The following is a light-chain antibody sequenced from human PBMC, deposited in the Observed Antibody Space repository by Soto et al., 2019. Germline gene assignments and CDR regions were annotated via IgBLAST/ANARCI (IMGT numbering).Light chain of an antibody. Sequence: QSVLTQPPSVSGAPGQRVTISCTGSSSNIGAGYDVHWYQQLPGTAPKLLIYGNSNRPSGVTDRFSGSKSGTSASLAITGLQAEDEADYYCPSYDSSPSGDVVFGGGTKLTVL. CDR3: PSYDSSPSGDVV. V-gene: IGLV1-40*01. CDR2: GNS. J-gene: IGLJ2*01. CDR1: SSNIGAGYD.